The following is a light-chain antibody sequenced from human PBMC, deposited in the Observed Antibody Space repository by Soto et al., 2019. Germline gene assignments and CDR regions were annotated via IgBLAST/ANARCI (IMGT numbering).Light chain of an antibody. J-gene: IGKJ1*01. V-gene: IGKV3-15*01. CDR1: QFVSTR. Sequence: EIVVTQSPATLSASPGERVTLTCRASQFVSTRLAWYQQRPGQVPRLLIYDAYTRALGISARFSGSGSGTEFTLTTSSLQSEDFALYYCQEYFQWPPGMFGPGTKVDIK. CDR3: QEYFQWPPGM. CDR2: DAY.